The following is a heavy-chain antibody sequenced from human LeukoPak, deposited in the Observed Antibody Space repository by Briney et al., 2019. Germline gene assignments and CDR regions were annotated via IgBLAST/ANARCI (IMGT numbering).Heavy chain of an antibody. V-gene: IGHV1-46*01. CDR3: ARDAAAHGLFDY. CDR2: INPSGATT. Sequence: ASVKVSCKASGYTFINYYIHWVRQAPGQGLEGMGMINPSGATTSYAQKFQGRVTMTRDMSTSTVYMELSSLRFEDTAVYYCARDAAAHGLFDYWGQGTLVTVSS. CDR1: GYTFINYY. D-gene: IGHD6-13*01. J-gene: IGHJ4*02.